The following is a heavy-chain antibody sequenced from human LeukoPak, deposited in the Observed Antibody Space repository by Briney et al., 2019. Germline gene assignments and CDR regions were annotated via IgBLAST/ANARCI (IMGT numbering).Heavy chain of an antibody. CDR1: GYTFTSYY. V-gene: IGHV1-46*01. D-gene: IGHD2-2*02. J-gene: IGHJ6*03. Sequence: GSVKVSCKASGYTFTSYYMHWVRQAPGQGLEWMGIINPSGGSTSYAQKFQGRVTMTMDTSTSTVYMELSSLRSEDTAVYYCAGGHCSSTSCYTADYYYYYMDVWGKGTTVTVSS. CDR2: INPSGGST. CDR3: AGGHCSSTSCYTADYYYYYMDV.